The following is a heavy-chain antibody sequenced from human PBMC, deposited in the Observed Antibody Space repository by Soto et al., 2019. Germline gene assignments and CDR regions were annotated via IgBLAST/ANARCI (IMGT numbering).Heavy chain of an antibody. CDR1: GFTFSSNA. CDR2: VSGGGYAS. V-gene: IGHV3-23*01. D-gene: IGHD3-10*01. Sequence: EVRLLESGGGLVQPGGSLRLSCAGSGFTFSSNAMSWVRQAPGKGLEWVSSVSGGGYASDYADSVKGRFTVSRHNSKNTLYLQMNSLRAEDTAVYYCAKRHYYGSGSFAFATWGQGTLVNVSS. J-gene: IGHJ4*03. CDR3: AKRHYYGSGSFAFAT.